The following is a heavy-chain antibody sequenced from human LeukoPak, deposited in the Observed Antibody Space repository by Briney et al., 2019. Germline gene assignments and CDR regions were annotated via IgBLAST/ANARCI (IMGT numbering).Heavy chain of an antibody. CDR1: GFTFSSYA. D-gene: IGHD6-13*01. J-gene: IGHJ6*03. V-gene: IGHV3-30*01. CDR2: ISYDGSDK. Sequence: GGSLRLSCAASGFTFSSYALHWVRQAPGKGLEWVAVISYDGSDKYYADSVKGRFTISRDNSKNTVYLQMNSLSAEDTAVYYCARDPGYVSSGYYYHYYMDVWGKGTTVTVSS. CDR3: ARDPGYVSSGYYYHYYMDV.